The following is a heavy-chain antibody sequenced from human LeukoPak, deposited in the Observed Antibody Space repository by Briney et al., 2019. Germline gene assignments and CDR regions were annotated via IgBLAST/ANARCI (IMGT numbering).Heavy chain of an antibody. CDR3: ARGLNRYTYYYDSSGYHYFDY. J-gene: IGHJ4*02. V-gene: IGHV3-21*01. D-gene: IGHD3-22*01. CDR1: GFTFSHYS. Sequence: GGSLRLSCAASGFTFSHYSMIWVRQSPGKGLEWVSSISDSSTYIFSADSARGRFTISRDNAKNSLYLQLNSLRAEDTAVYYCARGLNRYTYYYDSSGYHYFDYWGQGTLVTVSS. CDR2: ISDSSTYI.